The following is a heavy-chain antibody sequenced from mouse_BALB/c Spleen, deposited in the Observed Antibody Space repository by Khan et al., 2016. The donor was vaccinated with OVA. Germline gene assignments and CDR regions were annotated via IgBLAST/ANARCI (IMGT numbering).Heavy chain of an antibody. Sequence: EVQLQESGPDLVKPSQSLSLTCTVTGYSITSGYSWHWLRQFPGNKLEWMGYIHYSGSTNYNPSLKSRISITRDTSKNQFFLQLNSVTTEDTATYYCARSGTTVVPYWYFDVWGAGTTVTVSS. D-gene: IGHD1-1*01. CDR2: IHYSGST. CDR3: ARSGTTVVPYWYFDV. CDR1: GYSITSGYS. J-gene: IGHJ1*01. V-gene: IGHV3-1*02.